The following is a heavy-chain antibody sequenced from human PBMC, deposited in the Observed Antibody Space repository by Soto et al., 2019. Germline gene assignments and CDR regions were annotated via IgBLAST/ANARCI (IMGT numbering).Heavy chain of an antibody. CDR3: ARALYASGKDFDY. Sequence: GGSLRLSCAAPGFSFSTYDMNWVRQAPGKGLEWVSFISSSGTTIYYADSVKGRFTISRDNAKNSLYLQMNSLRADDTAVYYCARALYASGKDFDYWGQGTLVTVSS. V-gene: IGHV3-48*03. J-gene: IGHJ4*02. D-gene: IGHD3-10*01. CDR1: GFSFSTYD. CDR2: ISSSGTTI.